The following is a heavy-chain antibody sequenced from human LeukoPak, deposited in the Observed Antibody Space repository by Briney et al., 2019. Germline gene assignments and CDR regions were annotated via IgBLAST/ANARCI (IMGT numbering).Heavy chain of an antibody. D-gene: IGHD2-8*01. CDR1: GGSISSSSYY. Sequence: PSETLSLTCTVSGGSISSSSYYWGWIRQPPGKGLEWIGSIYYSGSTYYNPSLKSRVTISVDTSKNQSSLKLSSVTAADTAVYYCARQDIVLMVYANSADRSDYWGQGTLVTVSS. J-gene: IGHJ4*02. V-gene: IGHV4-39*01. CDR2: IYYSGST. CDR3: ARQDIVLMVYANSADRSDY.